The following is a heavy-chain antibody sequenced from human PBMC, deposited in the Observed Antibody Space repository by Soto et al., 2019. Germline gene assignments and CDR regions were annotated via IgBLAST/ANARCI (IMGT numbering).Heavy chain of an antibody. V-gene: IGHV1-2*04. CDR2: INPNSGGT. D-gene: IGHD2-2*01. CDR3: ARAGDCSSTSCHPGAQRNYYYYYMDV. CDR1: GYTFTGYY. Sequence: ASVKVSCKASGYTFTGYYMHWVRQAPGQGLEWMGWINPNSGGTNYAQKFQGWVTMTRDTSISTAYMELSRLRSDDTAVYYCARAGDCSSTSCHPGAQRNYYYYYMDVWGKGTTVTVSS. J-gene: IGHJ6*03.